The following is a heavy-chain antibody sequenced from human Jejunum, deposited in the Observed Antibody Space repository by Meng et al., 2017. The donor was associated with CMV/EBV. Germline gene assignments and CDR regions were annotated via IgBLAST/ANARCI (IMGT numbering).Heavy chain of an antibody. CDR3: ARDRRRYCSSTTCYSAFDI. CDR2: IAYDGSKE. J-gene: IGHJ3*02. D-gene: IGHD2-2*02. V-gene: IGHV3-30-3*01. Sequence: FALHWVRQTPGKGLEWVAGIAYDGSKEYYVDSVTGRFTISRDSSKNTLYLQMNSLRAEDTAVYYCARDRRRYCSSTTCYSAFDIWGQGTMVTVSS. CDR1: FA.